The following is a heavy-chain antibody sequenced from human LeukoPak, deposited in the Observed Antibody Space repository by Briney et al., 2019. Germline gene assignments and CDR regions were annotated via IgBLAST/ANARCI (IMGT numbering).Heavy chain of an antibody. J-gene: IGHJ4*02. Sequence: ASVKVSCKASGGTFSSYAISWVRQAPGQGLEWMGRIIPIFGTANYAQKFQGRVTITADKSTSTAYMELSSLRSEDTAVYYCARSLGYCSSTSCPFDYWGQGTLVTVSS. CDR1: GGTFSSYA. CDR3: ARSLGYCSSTSCPFDY. D-gene: IGHD2-2*01. CDR2: IIPIFGTA. V-gene: IGHV1-69*06.